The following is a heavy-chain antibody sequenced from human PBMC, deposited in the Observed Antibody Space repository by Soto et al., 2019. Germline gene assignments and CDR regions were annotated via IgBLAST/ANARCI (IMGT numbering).Heavy chain of an antibody. CDR2: INAGNGNT. D-gene: IGHD2-15*01. Sequence: QVQLVQSGAEVKKPGASVKVSCKASGYTFTSYAMHWARQAPGQRLEWMGWINAGNGNTKYSQKFQGRVTITRDTSASTAYMELSSLRSEDTAVYYCARAYCSGGSCYGVSFDYWGQGTLVTVSS. CDR3: ARAYCSGGSCYGVSFDY. J-gene: IGHJ4*02. CDR1: GYTFTSYA. V-gene: IGHV1-3*01.